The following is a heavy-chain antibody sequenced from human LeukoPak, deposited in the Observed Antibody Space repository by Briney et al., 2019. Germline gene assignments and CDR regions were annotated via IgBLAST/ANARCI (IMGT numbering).Heavy chain of an antibody. Sequence: ASVNVSCKASGYTFTSYAMNWVRQAPGQGLEWMGWINTNTGNPMYAQGFTGRFVFSLDTSVSTAYLRISSLQTEDTAVYYCARAGTGYCSDSNCSIEHWGQGTLVTVSS. CDR1: GYTFTSYA. J-gene: IGHJ4*02. CDR2: INTNTGNP. V-gene: IGHV7-4-1*02. D-gene: IGHD2-15*01. CDR3: ARAGTGYCSDSNCSIEH.